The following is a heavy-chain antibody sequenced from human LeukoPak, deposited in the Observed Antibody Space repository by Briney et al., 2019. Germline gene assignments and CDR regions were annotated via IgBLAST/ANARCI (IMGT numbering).Heavy chain of an antibody. CDR2: ISTSGTIV. CDR3: ARGSGGHDTYDM. J-gene: IGHJ3*02. Sequence: GGSLRLSCATSGFTFSSYCFNWVRQAPGKGLEWVSSISTSGTIVHYADSVRGRFTISRDNAKNSLYLQMNSLRAEDTAVYYCARGSGGHDTYDMWGQGTFVTVSS. CDR1: GFTFSSYC. V-gene: IGHV3-21*01. D-gene: IGHD2-15*01.